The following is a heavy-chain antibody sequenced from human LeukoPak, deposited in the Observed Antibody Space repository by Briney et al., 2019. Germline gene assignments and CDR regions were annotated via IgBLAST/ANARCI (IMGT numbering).Heavy chain of an antibody. Sequence: ASVKVSCKASGYTFTSYYIHWVRQAHGQGLEWMGIINPRGGSTTYAQKFQGRVTMTRDPSTSTVYMELSSLRSEDTAEYYCVRKNSGSQYGDYYFDYWGQGTLVTVSS. CDR2: INPRGGST. V-gene: IGHV1-46*01. CDR1: GYTFTSYY. J-gene: IGHJ4*02. CDR3: VRKNSGSQYGDYYFDY. D-gene: IGHD1-26*01.